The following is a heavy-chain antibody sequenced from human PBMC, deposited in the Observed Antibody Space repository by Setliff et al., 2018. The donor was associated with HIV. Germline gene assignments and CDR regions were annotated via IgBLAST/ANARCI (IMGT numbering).Heavy chain of an antibody. Sequence: ETLSLTCTVSGGSISSSSYYWGWIRQPPGKGLEWIGSIYYSGSTYYNPSLKSRVTISVDTSKNQFSLKLSSVTAADTAVYYCVKARVDGDYYYYYYMDVWGKGTTVTVSS. CDR2: IYYSGST. CDR1: GGSISSSSYY. CDR3: VKARVDGDYYYYYYMDV. J-gene: IGHJ6*03. D-gene: IGHD4-17*01. V-gene: IGHV4-39*01.